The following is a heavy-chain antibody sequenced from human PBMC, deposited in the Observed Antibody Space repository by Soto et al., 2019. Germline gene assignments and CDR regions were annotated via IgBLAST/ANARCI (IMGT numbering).Heavy chain of an antibody. J-gene: IGHJ4*02. CDR1: GFAISRGYY. D-gene: IGHD1-1*01. CDR2: IYPSVSS. V-gene: IGHV4-38-2*02. Sequence: SETLSLTCNVSGFAISRGYYWSWVRQSPGKGLEWIGSIYPSVSSYHNPSLETRLTLSIDTSKNQFTLKLASVTAADTALYYCAREKVGTTFFDNWGKGIQVTISS. CDR3: AREKVGTTFFDN.